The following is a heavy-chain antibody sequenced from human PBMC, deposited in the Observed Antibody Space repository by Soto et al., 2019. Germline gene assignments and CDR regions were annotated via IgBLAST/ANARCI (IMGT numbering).Heavy chain of an antibody. V-gene: IGHV1-18*01. D-gene: IGHD5-12*01. J-gene: IGHJ4*02. CDR1: GYTFASYA. Sequence: ASVKVSCKASGYTFASYAISWMRQAPGQGLEWMGWISAYNGNTNYAQKLQGRVTMTTDTSTSTAYMELRSLRSDDTAVYYCARDSSGYPYYWGQGTLVTVSS. CDR2: ISAYNGNT. CDR3: ARDSSGYPYY.